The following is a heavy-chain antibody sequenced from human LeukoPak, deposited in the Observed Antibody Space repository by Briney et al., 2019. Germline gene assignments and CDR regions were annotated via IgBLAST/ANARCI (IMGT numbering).Heavy chain of an antibody. D-gene: IGHD3-10*01. CDR3: ARGPWHAYYYCSGSSQNWFDP. V-gene: IGHV4-34*01. CDR2: INHSGST. J-gene: IGHJ5*02. Sequence: PSETLSLTCAVHGGSFSGYYWSWIRQPPGKGLEWIGEINHSGSTNYNPSLKSRVTISVDTSKNQFSLKLSSVTAADTAVYYCARGPWHAYYYCSGSSQNWFDPWGQGTLVTVSS. CDR1: GGSFSGYY.